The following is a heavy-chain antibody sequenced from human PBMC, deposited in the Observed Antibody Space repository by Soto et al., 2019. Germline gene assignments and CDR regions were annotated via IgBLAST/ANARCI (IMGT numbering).Heavy chain of an antibody. J-gene: IGHJ4*02. CDR2: ISGSGGST. D-gene: IGHD6-19*01. CDR3: AKDPRGRSGWYFLPDY. Sequence: RSLRLSCAASGFTFSGYAMSWVRPAPGKGLEWVSAISGSGGSTYYADSVKGRFTISRDNSKNTLYLQMNSLRAEDTAVYYCAKDPRGRSGWYFLPDYWGQGTLVTVSS. V-gene: IGHV3-23*01. CDR1: GFTFSGYA.